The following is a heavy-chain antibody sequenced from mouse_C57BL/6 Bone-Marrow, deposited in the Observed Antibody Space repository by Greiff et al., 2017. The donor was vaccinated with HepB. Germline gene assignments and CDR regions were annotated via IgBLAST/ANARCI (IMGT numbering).Heavy chain of an antibody. CDR1: GFSLSTSGMG. CDR2: IYWDDDK. V-gene: IGHV8-12*01. J-gene: IGHJ3*01. D-gene: IGHD2-2*01. CDR3: ARRVGYDAWFAY. Sequence: VKLVESGPGILQSSQTLSLTCSFSGFSLSTSGMGVSWIRQPSGKGLEWLAHIYWDDDKRYNPSLKSRLTISKDTSRNQVFLKITSVDTADTATYYCARRVGYDAWFAYWGQGTLVTVSA.